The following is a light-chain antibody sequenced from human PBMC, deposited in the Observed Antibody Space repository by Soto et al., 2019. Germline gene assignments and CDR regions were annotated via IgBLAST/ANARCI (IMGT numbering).Light chain of an antibody. CDR3: QHTINSPPVT. Sequence: PMTKSPFSLSASVGDTVTITCRASQNIDMYLNWYQQKPGKAPRVLISGASNLQSGVPSRFSGSGSGTDFTLTISSLQSEDFASYFCQHTINSPPVTFGQGTKVDIK. CDR2: GAS. J-gene: IGKJ1*01. V-gene: IGKV1-39*01. CDR1: QNIDMY.